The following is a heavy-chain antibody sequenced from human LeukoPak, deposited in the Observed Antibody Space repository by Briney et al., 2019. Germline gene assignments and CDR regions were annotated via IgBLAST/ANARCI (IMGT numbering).Heavy chain of an antibody. V-gene: IGHV4-30-2*01. CDR3: ASHLGGGYVTSAFDI. J-gene: IGHJ3*02. D-gene: IGHD3-16*01. Sequence: SETLSLTCTVSGGSISSGGYYWSWIRQPPGKGLEWIGYIHHPGSTYYNPSLKSRVTISVDKSKNQFSLKLSSVTAADTAVYYCASHLGGGYVTSAFDIWGQGTMVTVSS. CDR2: IHHPGST. CDR1: GGSISSGGYY.